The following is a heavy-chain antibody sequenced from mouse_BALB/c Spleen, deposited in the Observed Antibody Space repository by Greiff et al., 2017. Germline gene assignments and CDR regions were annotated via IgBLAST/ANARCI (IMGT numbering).Heavy chain of an antibody. CDR1: GYTFTNYW. CDR2: IYPGGGYT. Sequence: VQLQESGAELVRPGTSVKISCKASGYTFTNYWLGWVKQRPGHGLEWIGDIYPGGGYTNYNEKFKGKATLTEDTSSSTAYMQLSSLTPEDCAVYFCAGSGYYRPIAYWGQGTLVTVSA. D-gene: IGHD1-1*01. CDR3: AGSGYYRPIAY. V-gene: IGHV1-63*02. J-gene: IGHJ3*01.